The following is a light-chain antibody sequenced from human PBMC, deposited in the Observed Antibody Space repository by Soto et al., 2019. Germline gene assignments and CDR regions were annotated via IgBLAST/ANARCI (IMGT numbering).Light chain of an antibody. Sequence: IVMTQSPATLSVSPGERATLSCRASQSVSTNSAWYQQKPGQAPRLLIYGASTRATGIPARFSGSGSGTEFTLTISSLQSEDFAVYYCQQYNDWPWTFGQGTKVDIK. CDR3: QQYNDWPWT. V-gene: IGKV3-15*01. J-gene: IGKJ1*01. CDR2: GAS. CDR1: QSVSTN.